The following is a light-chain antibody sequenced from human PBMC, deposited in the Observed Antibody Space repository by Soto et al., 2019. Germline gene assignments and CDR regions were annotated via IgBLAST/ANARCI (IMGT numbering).Light chain of an antibody. CDR1: PSVSSNF. V-gene: IGKV3-20*01. CDR2: GAF. Sequence: IVLTQSPRTLSLYPWERATLYCRASPSVSSNFVAWYQQKPGQAPRLLISGAFNRATGVPDRFSGGGSGTDFTLTISRLEAEDFAVYYCQQYGSAPRTFGQGTKVDIK. J-gene: IGKJ1*01. CDR3: QQYGSAPRT.